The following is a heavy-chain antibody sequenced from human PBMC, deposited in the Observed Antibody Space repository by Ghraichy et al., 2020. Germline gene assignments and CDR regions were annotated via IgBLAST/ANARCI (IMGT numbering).Heavy chain of an antibody. J-gene: IGHJ4*02. CDR3: ARVKGKSGGQSDY. Sequence: SETLSLTCTVSGYSISSGYYWGWIRQPPGKGLEWIGSIYHSGSTYYNPSLKSRVTISVDTSKNQFSLKLSSVTAADTAVYYCARVKGKSGGQSDYWGQGTLVTVSS. CDR1: GYSISSGYY. D-gene: IGHD4-23*01. CDR2: IYHSGST. V-gene: IGHV4-38-2*02.